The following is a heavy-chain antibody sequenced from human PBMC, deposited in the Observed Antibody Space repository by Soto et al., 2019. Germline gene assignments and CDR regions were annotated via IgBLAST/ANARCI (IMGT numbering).Heavy chain of an antibody. Sequence: GESLKISCKGSGYSFAGYWITWVRQKPGKGLEWMGRIDPSDSQTYYSPSFRGHVTISADMSISTAYLQWSSLKASDTAMYYCATSESSSAGYYYYYGMDVWGQGTTVTVSS. D-gene: IGHD6-6*01. V-gene: IGHV5-10-1*01. CDR1: GYSFAGYW. CDR2: IDPSDSQT. CDR3: ATSESSSAGYYYYYGMDV. J-gene: IGHJ6*02.